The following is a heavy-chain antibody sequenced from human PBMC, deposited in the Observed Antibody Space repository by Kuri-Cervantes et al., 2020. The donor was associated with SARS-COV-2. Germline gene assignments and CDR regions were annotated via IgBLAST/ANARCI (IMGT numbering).Heavy chain of an antibody. V-gene: IGHV4-39*01. Sequence: ESLKISCTVSGGSISSSSYYWGWIHQPPGKGLEWIGSIYYSGSTYYNPSLKSRVTISVDTSKNQFSLKLSSVTAADTAEYYCARHVRYFAYYFDYWGQGTLVTVSS. D-gene: IGHD3-9*01. J-gene: IGHJ4*02. CDR1: GGSISSSSYY. CDR2: IYYSGST. CDR3: ARHVRYFAYYFDY.